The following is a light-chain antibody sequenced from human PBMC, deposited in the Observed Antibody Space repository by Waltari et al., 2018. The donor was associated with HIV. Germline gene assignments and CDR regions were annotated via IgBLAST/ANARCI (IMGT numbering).Light chain of an antibody. Sequence: QSVLTQPPSASGTPGQRVTISCSGSSSNIGSNTVNWYQQLPGTAPKLRMYSTNQRPSGVPDRFSGSKSGTSASLASSGLQSEDEADYYCAAWDDSLNGWVFGGGTKLTVL. CDR2: STN. J-gene: IGLJ3*02. V-gene: IGLV1-44*01. CDR1: SSNIGSNT. CDR3: AAWDDSLNGWV.